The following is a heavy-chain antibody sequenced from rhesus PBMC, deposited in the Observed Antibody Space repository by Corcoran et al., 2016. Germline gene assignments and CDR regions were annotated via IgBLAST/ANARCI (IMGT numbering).Heavy chain of an antibody. CDR1: GGSISRSY. CDR3: AREDPGGIAAAGVDY. D-gene: IGHD6-43*01. J-gene: IGHJ4*01. V-gene: IGHV4-165*01. CDR2: ISGSSGST. Sequence: QLQLQESGPGLVKPSETLSVTCAVSGGSISRSYWSWIRQAPGKGLEWIGYISGSSGSTYYNPSLKSRVTISTDTSKNQFSLKLSSVTAADTAVYYCAREDPGGIAAAGVDYWGQGVLVTVSS.